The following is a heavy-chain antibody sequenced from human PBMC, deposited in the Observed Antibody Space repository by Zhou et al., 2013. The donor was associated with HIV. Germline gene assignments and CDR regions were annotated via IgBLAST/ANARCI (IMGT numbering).Heavy chain of an antibody. V-gene: IGHV1-2*02. J-gene: IGHJ4*02. CDR1: GFTFTDNY. Sequence: QVHLVQSGAEVKKPGASVRVSCQTSGFTFTDNYVHWVRQAPGQGLEWMGFINPNNGGTNYAQKFQGRVTMTRDTSINTTYMEVSRLRSDDTAVYYCARSHKWLRLRYEGNFDYWGQGTLVTVSS. D-gene: IGHD5-12*01. CDR2: INPNNGGT. CDR3: ARSHKWLRLRYEGNFDY.